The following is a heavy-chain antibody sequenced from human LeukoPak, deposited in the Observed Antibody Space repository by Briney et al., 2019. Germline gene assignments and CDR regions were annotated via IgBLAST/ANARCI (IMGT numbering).Heavy chain of an antibody. CDR2: INHSGST. J-gene: IGHJ6*02. V-gene: IGHV4-34*01. CDR1: GGSFSGYY. CDR3: ARLRVVTQTYYYYGMDV. D-gene: IGHD3-3*01. Sequence: SETLSLTCAVYGGSFSGYYWRWIRQPPGKGLEWIGEINHSGSTNYNPSLKSRVTISVDTSKNQFSLKLSSVTAADTAVYYCARLRVVTQTYYYYGMDVWGQGTTVTVSS.